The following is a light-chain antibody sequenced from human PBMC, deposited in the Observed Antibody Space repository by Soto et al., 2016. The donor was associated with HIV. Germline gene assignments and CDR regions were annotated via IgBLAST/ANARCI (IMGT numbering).Light chain of an antibody. J-gene: IGKJ2*01. V-gene: IGKV1-39*01. CDR1: QTISNY. CDR3: QESYRTPYT. Sequence: DIQMTQSPSSLSASVGDTVTITCRAGQTISNYLNWYQQKVGKAPELLIYGASSFQSGVPSRFSGSGGGTNFSLTISSLQPGDFATYYCQESYRTPYTFGQGTKLEIK. CDR2: GAS.